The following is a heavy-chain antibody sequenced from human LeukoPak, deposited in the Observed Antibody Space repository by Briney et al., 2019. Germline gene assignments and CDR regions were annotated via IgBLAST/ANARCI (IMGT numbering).Heavy chain of an antibody. CDR1: GYTFTGYY. D-gene: IGHD3-22*01. CDR2: INPSGGST. J-gene: IGHJ6*03. Sequence: GASVKVSCKASGYTFTGYYMHWVRQAPGQGLEWMGIINPSGGSTSYAQKFQGRVTMTRDTSTSTVYMELSSLRSEDTAVYYCARETYYYDSSGYPGERLYYYYMDVWGKGTTVTISS. CDR3: ARETYYYDSSGYPGERLYYYYMDV. V-gene: IGHV1-46*01.